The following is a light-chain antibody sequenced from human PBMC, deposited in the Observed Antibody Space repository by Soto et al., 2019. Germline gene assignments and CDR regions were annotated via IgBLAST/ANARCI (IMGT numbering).Light chain of an antibody. CDR1: QSVSSSY. J-gene: IGKJ1*01. Sequence: EIGLTQSPGTLSLSPGERATLSCRASQSVSSSYLAWYQQKPGQAPRLLIYDASSRATGIPDRFSGSGSGTDFTLTISRLEPEDIAVYYCQQYGTSPRTFGQGTKVGFK. CDR3: QQYGTSPRT. V-gene: IGKV3-20*01. CDR2: DAS.